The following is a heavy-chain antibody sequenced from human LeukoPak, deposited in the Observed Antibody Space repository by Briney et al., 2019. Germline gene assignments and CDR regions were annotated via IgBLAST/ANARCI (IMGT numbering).Heavy chain of an antibody. CDR2: IGTAGDT. CDR1: GFTFSSYD. CDR3: ARGRTYYDFWSGNMDV. J-gene: IGHJ6*03. Sequence: PGGSLRLSCAASGFTFSSYDMHWVRQATGKGLEWVSAIGTAGDTYYPGSVKGRFTISRENAKNSLYLQMNSLRAGDTAVYYCARGRTYYDFWSGNMDVWGKGTTVTVSS. D-gene: IGHD3-3*01. V-gene: IGHV3-13*01.